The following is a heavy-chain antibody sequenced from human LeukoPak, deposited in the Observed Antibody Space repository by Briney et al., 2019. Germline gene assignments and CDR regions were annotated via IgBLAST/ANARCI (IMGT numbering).Heavy chain of an antibody. J-gene: IGHJ4*02. CDR2: INPNSGGT. CDR3: ATSSGRKSNIDY. Sequence: WASVKVSCKASGYTFNGYYIHWVRQAPGQGLEWMGWINPNSGGTNYAQKFQGRVTMTRDTSISTAYMELSRLRSDDTAVFYCATSSGRKSNIDYWGQGTLVTVSS. V-gene: IGHV1-2*02. CDR1: GYTFNGYY. D-gene: IGHD6-19*01.